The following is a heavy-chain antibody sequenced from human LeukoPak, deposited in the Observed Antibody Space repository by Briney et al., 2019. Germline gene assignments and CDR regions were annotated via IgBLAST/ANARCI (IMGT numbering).Heavy chain of an antibody. CDR2: IKQDGSEK. CDR1: GFTFSSYW. V-gene: IGHV3-7*01. Sequence: GGSLRLSCAASGFTFSSYWMSWVRQAPGKGLEWVANIKQDGSEKYYVDSVKGRFTISRDNAKNSLYLQVNGLRAEDTAVSYCARLGYYDFWSGYYDPFDYWGQGTLVTVSS. CDR3: ARLGYYDFWSGYYDPFDY. J-gene: IGHJ4*02. D-gene: IGHD3-3*01.